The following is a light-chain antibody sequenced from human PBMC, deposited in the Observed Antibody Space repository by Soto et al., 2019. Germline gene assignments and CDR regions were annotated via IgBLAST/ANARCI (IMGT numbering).Light chain of an antibody. CDR1: QSISSY. J-gene: IGKJ1*01. V-gene: IGKV1-39*01. CDR2: AAS. CDR3: QQSYSTPRT. Sequence: DIQMTQSPSSLSASVGDRVTITCRASQSISSYLNWYKQKPGKAPKLLISAASTLQSGVPSRFSGSGSGTDFTLTISSLQPEDFAIYYCQQSYSTPRTFCQGTKVEIK.